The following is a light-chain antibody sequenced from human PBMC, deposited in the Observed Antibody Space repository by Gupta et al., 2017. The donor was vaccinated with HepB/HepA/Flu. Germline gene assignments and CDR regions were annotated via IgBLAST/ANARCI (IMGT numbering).Light chain of an antibody. CDR3: QRRRSRTSLT. CDR2: DAA. V-gene: IGKV3-11*01. Sequence: VLTQSPAPLSLSPGERATLSCRTSQSVSSYFSWYQQKPGQAHSLLIYDAANSATGIPARFSCSGSGTDFTLTISSLGPEDFAFDDYQRRRSRTSLTFGQGTKVEIK. J-gene: IGKJ5*01. CDR1: QSVSSY.